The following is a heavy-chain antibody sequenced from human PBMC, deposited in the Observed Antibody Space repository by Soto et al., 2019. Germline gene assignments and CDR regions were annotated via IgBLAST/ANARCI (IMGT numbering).Heavy chain of an antibody. CDR3: ARGLLGPNYDFWSGYFVWFDP. CDR1: GYTFTSYD. CDR2: MNPNSGNT. D-gene: IGHD3-3*01. J-gene: IGHJ5*02. V-gene: IGHV1-8*01. Sequence: ASVKVSCKASGYTFTSYDINWVRQATGQGLEWMGWMNPNSGNTGYAQKFQGRVTMTRNTSISTAYMELSSLRSEDTAVYYCARGLLGPNYDFWSGYFVWFDPWGQGTLVTVSS.